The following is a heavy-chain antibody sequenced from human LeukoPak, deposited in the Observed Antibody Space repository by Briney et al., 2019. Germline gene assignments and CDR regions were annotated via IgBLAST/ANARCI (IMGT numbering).Heavy chain of an antibody. V-gene: IGHV3-23*01. D-gene: IGHD3-22*01. CDR1: GFTFSSYA. CDR2: ISGSGGST. J-gene: IGHJ4*02. Sequence: GGSLRLSCAASGFTFSSYAMSWVRQAPGKGLESVSAISGSGGSTYYADSVKGRFTISRDNSKNTLYLQMNSLRAEDTAVYYCAKALSLYYYDSSGIYYWGQGTLVTVSS. CDR3: AKALSLYYYDSSGIYY.